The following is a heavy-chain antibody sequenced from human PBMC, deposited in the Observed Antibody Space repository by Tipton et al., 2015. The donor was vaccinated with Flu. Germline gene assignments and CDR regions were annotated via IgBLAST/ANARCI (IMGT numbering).Heavy chain of an antibody. J-gene: IGHJ6*02. CDR1: GGSISSHY. CDR2: LSYSGGT. Sequence: GLVKPSETLSLTCTVSGGSISSHYWSWIRQPPGKGLEWIGYLSYSGGTNYKPSLKSRVTISVDTSKNQFSLKLSSVTAADTAVYYCARDYGNYGNGMDVWGQGTTVTVSS. D-gene: IGHD4-11*01. V-gene: IGHV4-59*11. CDR3: ARDYGNYGNGMDV.